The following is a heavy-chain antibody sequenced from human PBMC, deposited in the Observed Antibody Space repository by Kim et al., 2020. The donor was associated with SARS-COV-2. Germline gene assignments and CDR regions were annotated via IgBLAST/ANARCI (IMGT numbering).Heavy chain of an antibody. J-gene: IGHJ4*02. CDR3: ARGITSYCSGGSCYSSDY. CDR1: GGSFSGYY. Sequence: SETLSLTCAVYGGSFSGYYWSWIRHPPGKGLEWIGEINHSGSTNYNPSLKSRVTISVDTSKNQFSLKLSSVTAADTAVYYCARGITSYCSGGSCYSSDYWGQGTLVTVSS. D-gene: IGHD2-15*01. CDR2: INHSGST. V-gene: IGHV4-34*01.